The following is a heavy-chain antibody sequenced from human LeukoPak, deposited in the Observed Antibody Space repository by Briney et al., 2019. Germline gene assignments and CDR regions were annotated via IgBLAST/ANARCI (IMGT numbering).Heavy chain of an antibody. CDR3: AREPFGSGSYPLDS. J-gene: IGHJ4*02. CDR1: GFTFSSYA. CDR2: ISGSGGST. V-gene: IGHV3-23*01. Sequence: PGGSLRLSCAASGFTFSSYAMSWVRQAPGKGLEWVSAISGSGGSTYYADSVKGRFTISRDNSKNTLYLQMDSLRAEDTAIYYCAREPFGSGSYPLDSWGQGTLVTVSS. D-gene: IGHD3-10*01.